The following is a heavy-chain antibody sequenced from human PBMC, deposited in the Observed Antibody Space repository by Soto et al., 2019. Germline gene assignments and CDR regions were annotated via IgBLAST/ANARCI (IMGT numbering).Heavy chain of an antibody. V-gene: IGHV4-59*03. Sequence: SETLSLTCTISGGSISVYYWSWIRQPPGQALEWIGYIYDSGSPYYNPSLRSRVIISADTSKNQISLKLTSATAAATAVYYCAGGVGSSPPRYWGRGTLVTVSS. CDR2: IYDSGSP. CDR1: GGSISVYY. D-gene: IGHD1-26*01. J-gene: IGHJ4*02. CDR3: AGGVGSSPPRY.